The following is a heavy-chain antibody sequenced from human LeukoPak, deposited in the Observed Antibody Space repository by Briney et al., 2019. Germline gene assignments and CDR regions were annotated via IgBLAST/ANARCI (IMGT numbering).Heavy chain of an antibody. J-gene: IGHJ5*02. CDR2: INPSGGST. V-gene: IGHV1-46*01. Sequence: ASVKVSCKASGYTFTSCYMHWARQAPGQGLEWMGIINPSGGSTSYAQKFQGRVTMTRDTSTSTVYMELSSLRSEDTAVYYCARDLIRDPRFDPWGQGTLVTVSS. D-gene: IGHD3-10*01. CDR1: GYTFTSCY. CDR3: ARDLIRDPRFDP.